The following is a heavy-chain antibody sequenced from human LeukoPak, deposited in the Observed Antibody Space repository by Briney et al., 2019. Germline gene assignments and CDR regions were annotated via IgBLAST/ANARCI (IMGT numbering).Heavy chain of an antibody. Sequence: SVNVSCKASGGTFSSYAISWVRQAPGHGLEGMGRIIPIFGIANYAQKFQGRVTITADKSTSTAYMELSSLRSEDTAVYYCARDLKEGGFLEWLLSPSYYYGMDVWGQGTTVTVSS. CDR1: GGTFSSYA. CDR3: ARDLKEGGFLEWLLSPSYYYGMDV. J-gene: IGHJ6*02. D-gene: IGHD3-3*01. V-gene: IGHV1-69*04. CDR2: IIPIFGIA.